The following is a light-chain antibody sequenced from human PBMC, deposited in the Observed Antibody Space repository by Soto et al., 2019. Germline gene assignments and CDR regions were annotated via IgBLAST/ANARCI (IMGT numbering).Light chain of an antibody. J-gene: IGKJ3*01. CDR1: QSVSSSY. V-gene: IGKV3-20*01. Sequence: ETVLTQSPGTLSLSPGERATLSCRASQSVSSSYLAWHQQKPGQAPRLLIYGASSRATGIPDRFSGSGSGTDFTLTISRLEPEDFAVYYCQQYGNSPLTFGPGTKVEIK. CDR3: QQYGNSPLT. CDR2: GAS.